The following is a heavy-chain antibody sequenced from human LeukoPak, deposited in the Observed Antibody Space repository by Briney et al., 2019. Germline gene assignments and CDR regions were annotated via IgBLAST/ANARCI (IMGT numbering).Heavy chain of an antibody. V-gene: IGHV3-23*01. D-gene: IGHD4-17*01. CDR3: ARDIVYLTDEDYG. CDR1: GFTFSSYA. CDR2: ISDSGGST. Sequence: QPGGSLRLSCAASGFTFSSYAMSWVRQAPGKGLEWVSAISDSGGSTYDADSVKGRFTFSRDNSKNTLYLQMNSLRAEDTAVYYCARDIVYLTDEDYGWGQGTLVTVSS. J-gene: IGHJ4*02.